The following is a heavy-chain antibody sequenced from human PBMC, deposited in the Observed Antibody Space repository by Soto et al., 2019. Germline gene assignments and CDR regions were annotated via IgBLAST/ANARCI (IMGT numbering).Heavy chain of an antibody. CDR1: GFTFSSYG. J-gene: IGHJ4*02. D-gene: IGHD6-6*01. CDR3: ARDTIPFPYSSSSWGG. Sequence: QVQLVESGGGVVQPGRSLRLSCAASGFTFSSYGMHWVRQAPGKGLEWVAVIWYDGSNKYYADSVKGRFTISRDNSKNSRYLQMNSRRAEDTAVYYCARDTIPFPYSSSSWGGWGQGTLVTVSS. CDR2: IWYDGSNK. V-gene: IGHV3-33*01.